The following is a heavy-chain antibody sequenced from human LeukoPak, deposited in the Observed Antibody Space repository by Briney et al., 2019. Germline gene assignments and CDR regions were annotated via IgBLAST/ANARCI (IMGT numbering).Heavy chain of an antibody. CDR2: IIPIFGTA. CDR3: ARSGSSSWLFDY. D-gene: IGHD6-13*01. Sequence: SVKVSCKASGGTFSSHAISWVRQAPGQGLEWMGGIIPIFGTANYAQKFQGRVTITADESTSTAYMELSSLRSEDTAVYYCARSGSSSWLFDYWGQGTLVTVSS. V-gene: IGHV1-69*01. CDR1: GGTFSSHA. J-gene: IGHJ4*02.